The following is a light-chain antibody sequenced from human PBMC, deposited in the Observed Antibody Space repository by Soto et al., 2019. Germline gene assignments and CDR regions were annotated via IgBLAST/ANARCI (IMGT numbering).Light chain of an antibody. V-gene: IGKV1-39*01. CDR1: QSISTY. CDR2: AAS. J-gene: IGKJ1*01. Sequence: DVRMTQSPSSLSASVGDSVTITCRASQSISTYLNWYQQKPGRAPKVVIYAASNLQSGVPSRFSVSGSGTDFTLTIRGLQPGDSATYFCQQSFGITWTFGQGTKVEIK. CDR3: QQSFGITWT.